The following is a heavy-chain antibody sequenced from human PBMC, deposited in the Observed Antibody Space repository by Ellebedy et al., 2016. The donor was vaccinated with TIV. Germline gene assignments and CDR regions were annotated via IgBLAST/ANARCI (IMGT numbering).Heavy chain of an antibody. V-gene: IGHV3-7*01. CDR3: ARRYFDL. Sequence: GESLKISXAASGFMFNNYWMSWVRQAPGKGLEWVATIKQDGSEKYYVASVKGRFTISRDNAKNSLYLQMNSLRAEDTAVYYCARRYFDLWGRGTLVTVSS. CDR2: IKQDGSEK. CDR1: GFMFNNYW. J-gene: IGHJ2*01.